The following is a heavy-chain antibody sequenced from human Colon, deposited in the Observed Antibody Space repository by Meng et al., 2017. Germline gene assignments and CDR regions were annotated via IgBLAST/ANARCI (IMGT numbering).Heavy chain of an antibody. CDR2: ISSSSDYI. J-gene: IGHJ4*02. CDR3: ARDKGSGTSAEESGFDY. D-gene: IGHD1-1*01. CDR1: GFTFSRYE. V-gene: IGHV3-48*03. Sequence: SLKISCAASGFTFSRYEMNWVRQTPGTGLEWISYISSSSDYINYADSVKGRFTISRDNAKNSLYLQMNSLRGEDTAVYYCARDKGSGTSAEESGFDYWGQGTAVTVSS.